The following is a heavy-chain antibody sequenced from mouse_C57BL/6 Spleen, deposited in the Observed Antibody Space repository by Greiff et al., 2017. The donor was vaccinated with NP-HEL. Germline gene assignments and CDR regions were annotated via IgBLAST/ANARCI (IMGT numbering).Heavy chain of an antibody. CDR2: IYPGDGDT. CDR3: ARSWDGGDYAMDY. Sequence: QVQLKQSGAELVKPGASVKISCKASGYAFSSYWMNWVKQRPGKGLEWIGQIYPGDGDTNYNGKFKGKATLTADKSSSTAYMQLSSLTSEDSAVYYCARSWDGGDYAMDYWGQGTSVTVSS. J-gene: IGHJ4*01. V-gene: IGHV1-80*01. D-gene: IGHD4-1*01. CDR1: GYAFSSYW.